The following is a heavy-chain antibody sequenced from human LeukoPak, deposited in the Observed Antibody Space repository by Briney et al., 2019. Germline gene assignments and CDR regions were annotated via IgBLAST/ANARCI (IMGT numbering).Heavy chain of an antibody. CDR3: VRESFSRGDFN. V-gene: IGHV3-7*01. J-gene: IGHJ4*02. Sequence: GGSLRLSCAAAGFIFSTYWMTWVRQAPGKGLEGVATIKYDGDEKFYVDSVTGRFSISRENAKNSLYLQMNRLAAEDTAVYYCVRESFSRGDFNWGQGTLVSVSS. D-gene: IGHD7-27*01. CDR2: IKYDGDEK. CDR1: GFIFSTYW.